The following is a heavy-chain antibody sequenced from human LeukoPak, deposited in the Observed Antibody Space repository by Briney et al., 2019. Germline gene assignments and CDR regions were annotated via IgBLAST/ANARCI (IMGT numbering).Heavy chain of an antibody. CDR3: AKGATVGKEALDI. V-gene: IGHV1-69*13. D-gene: IGHD1-14*01. CDR1: GGTFSSYA. Sequence: VASVKVSCRASGGTFSSYAICWVRQAPGQGLEWMGGIIPIFGTANYAQKFQGRVTITADESTSTAYMELSSLTSEDTALYFCAKGATVGKEALDIWGQGSLVTVSS. CDR2: IIPIFGTA. J-gene: IGHJ3*02.